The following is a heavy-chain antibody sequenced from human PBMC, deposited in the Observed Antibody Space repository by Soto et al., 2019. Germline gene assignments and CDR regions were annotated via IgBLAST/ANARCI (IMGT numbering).Heavy chain of an antibody. J-gene: IGHJ6*02. CDR3: ARETTVVTHSGGMDV. Sequence: PGGSLRLSCAASGFTFSSYSMNWVRQAPGKGLEWVSSISSSSSYIYYADSVKGRFTISRDNAKNSLYLQMNSLRAEDTAVYYCARETTVVTHSGGMDVWGQGTTVTVSS. CDR2: ISSSSSYI. V-gene: IGHV3-21*01. CDR1: GFTFSSYS. D-gene: IGHD4-17*01.